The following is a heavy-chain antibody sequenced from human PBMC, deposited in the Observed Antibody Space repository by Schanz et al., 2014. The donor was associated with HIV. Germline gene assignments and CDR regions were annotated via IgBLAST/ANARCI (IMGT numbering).Heavy chain of an antibody. D-gene: IGHD2-15*01. CDR2: INPNSGGT. CDR1: GGTFSSYA. Sequence: QVPLVQSGTEVKKPGSSVKVSCKASGGTFSSYAISWVRQAPGQGLEWMGGINPNSGGTNYAQKFQGRVTMTRDTSISTAYMELSRLRSDDTAVYYCARGRSGYCSGGSCPYGRYYFDYWGQGTLVTVS. V-gene: IGHV1-2*02. J-gene: IGHJ4*02. CDR3: ARGRSGYCSGGSCPYGRYYFDY.